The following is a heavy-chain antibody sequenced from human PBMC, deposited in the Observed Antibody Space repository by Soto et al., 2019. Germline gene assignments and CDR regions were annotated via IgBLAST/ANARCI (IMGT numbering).Heavy chain of an antibody. CDR2: INAGNGNT. D-gene: IGHD3-10*01. CDR1: GYTFTSYA. V-gene: IGHV1-3*01. CDR3: ARSYRIYGSGSYPKNYGMDV. J-gene: IGHJ6*02. Sequence: QVQLVQSGAEVKKPGASVKVSCKASGYTFTSYAMHWVRQAPGQRLEWMGWINAGNGNTKYSQKFQGRVTITRDTSASTAYMELSSLRSEDTAVYYCARSYRIYGSGSYPKNYGMDVWGQGTTVTVSS.